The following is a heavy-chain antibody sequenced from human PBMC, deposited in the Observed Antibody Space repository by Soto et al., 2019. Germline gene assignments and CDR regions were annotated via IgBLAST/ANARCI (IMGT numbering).Heavy chain of an antibody. CDR3: ARSEYRDDYYGMDV. V-gene: IGHV5-10-1*01. CDR2: IDPSDSYT. Sequence: GESLKISCNGSGYSFTIYWISWVRQMPGKGLEWMGRIDPSDSYTNYSPSFQGHVTISADKSISTAYLQWSSLKASDTAMYYCARSEYRDDYYGMDVWGQGTTVTVSS. D-gene: IGHD6-6*01. J-gene: IGHJ6*02. CDR1: GYSFTIYW.